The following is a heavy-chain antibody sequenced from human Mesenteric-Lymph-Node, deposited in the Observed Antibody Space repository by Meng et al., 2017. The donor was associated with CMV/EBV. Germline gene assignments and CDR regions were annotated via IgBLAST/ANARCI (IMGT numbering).Heavy chain of an antibody. CDR1: GGSFSGYY. Sequence: SETLSLTCAVYGGSFSGYYWSWIRQPPGKGLEWIGYIYYSGITDYNPSLKSRVTISVDTSKNQFSLKLSSVTAADTAVYYCARVKDSSSWDAFDIWGQGTMVTVSS. D-gene: IGHD6-13*01. CDR3: ARVKDSSSWDAFDI. CDR2: IYYSGIT. J-gene: IGHJ3*02. V-gene: IGHV4-59*01.